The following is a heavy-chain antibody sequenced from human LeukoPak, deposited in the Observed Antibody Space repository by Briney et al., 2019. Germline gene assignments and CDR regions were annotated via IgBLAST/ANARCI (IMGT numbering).Heavy chain of an antibody. J-gene: IGHJ6*02. V-gene: IGHV3-66*01. CDR2: IYSGGSI. CDR1: GFTVSSNY. CDR3: AGPYSRLANYYYGMDV. D-gene: IGHD6-13*01. Sequence: PGGSLRLSCAASGFTVSSNYMSWVRQAPGKGLEWVSVIYSGGSIYYADSVKGRFTISRDNSKNTLYLQMNSLRAEDTAVYYCAGPYSRLANYYYGMDVWGQGTTVTVSS.